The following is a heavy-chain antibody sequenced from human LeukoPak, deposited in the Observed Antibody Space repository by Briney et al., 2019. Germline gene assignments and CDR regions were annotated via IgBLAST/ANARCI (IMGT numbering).Heavy chain of an antibody. CDR2: IYNGGAT. J-gene: IGHJ4*02. D-gene: IGHD6-19*01. V-gene: IGHV3-53*01. CDR3: ARDLYSSGWFDY. CDR1: GCTVSGNY. Sequence: PGGSLRLSCAASGCTVSGNYMSWVRRAPGKGLEWVSIIYNGGATYYADSVKGRFTISRDNSNNTLYLQMNSLRAEDTAVYYCARDLYSSGWFDYWGQGTLVTVSS.